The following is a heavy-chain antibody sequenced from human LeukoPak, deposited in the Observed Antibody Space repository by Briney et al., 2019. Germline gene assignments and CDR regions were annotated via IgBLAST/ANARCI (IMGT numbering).Heavy chain of an antibody. CDR3: VTDFPVY. V-gene: IGHV3-48*01. CDR1: GFTFSSNS. CDR2: ISSSSSSI. Sequence: GGSLRLSCAASGFTFSSNSLHWVRQAPGKGLEWVSYISSSSSSIYYADPVKGRFTISRDNAKNSLYLQMNSLGVEDSAVYYCVTDFPVYWGQGTLVTVSS. J-gene: IGHJ4*02.